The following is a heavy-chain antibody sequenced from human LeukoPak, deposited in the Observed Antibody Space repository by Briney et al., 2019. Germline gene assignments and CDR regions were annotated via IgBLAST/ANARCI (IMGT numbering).Heavy chain of an antibody. V-gene: IGHV4-61*01. Sequence: PSETLSLTCTVSGGSVSSGSYYWSWIRQPPGKGLEWIGYIYYSGSTNYNPSLKSRVTISVDTSKNQFSLKLSSVTAADTAVYYCARVRRGDYVPDYWGRGTLVTVSS. CDR3: ARVRRGDYVPDY. D-gene: IGHD4-17*01. CDR2: IYYSGST. CDR1: GGSVSSGSYY. J-gene: IGHJ4*02.